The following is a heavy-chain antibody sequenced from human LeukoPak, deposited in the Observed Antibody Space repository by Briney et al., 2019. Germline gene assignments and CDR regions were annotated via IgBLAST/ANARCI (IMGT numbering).Heavy chain of an antibody. CDR3: ARQEARNYYYEGLDY. CDR1: GFIFSGYA. D-gene: IGHD3-22*01. V-gene: IGHV3-30*04. J-gene: IGHJ4*02. CDR2: ISYNGGRK. Sequence: PGGSLRLSCVASGFIFSGYAIHWVRQAPGKGLEGVSLISYNGGRKEYADSVKGRFTIDRDNSKNTVYLQMNSLRPDDTAIYFCARQEARNYYYEGLDYWGQGNLVTVSS.